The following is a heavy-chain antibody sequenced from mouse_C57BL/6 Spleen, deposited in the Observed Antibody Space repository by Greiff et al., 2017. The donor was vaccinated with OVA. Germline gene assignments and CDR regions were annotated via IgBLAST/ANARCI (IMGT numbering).Heavy chain of an antibody. J-gene: IGHJ3*01. CDR1: GYAFTNYL. Sequence: QVHVKQSGAELVRPGTSVKVSCKASGYAFTNYLIEWVKQRPGQGLEWIGVINPGSGGTKYNEKFKGKATLTADKSSSTAYMQLSSLTSEDSAVYFCARGVRQLRLLWFAYWGQGTLVTVSA. V-gene: IGHV1-54*01. CDR2: INPGSGGT. D-gene: IGHD3-2*02. CDR3: ARGVRQLRLLWFAY.